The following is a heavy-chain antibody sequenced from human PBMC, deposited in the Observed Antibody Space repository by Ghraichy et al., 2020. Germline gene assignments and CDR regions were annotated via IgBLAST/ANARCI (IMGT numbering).Heavy chain of an antibody. Sequence: GGSLRLSCAASGFTVSSNYMSWVRQAPGKGLEWVSVIYSGGSTYYADSVKGRFTISRDNSKNTLYLQMNSLRAEDTAVYYCARVGGGGDYLFYYYYGMDVWGQGTTVTVSS. CDR2: IYSGGST. V-gene: IGHV3-53*01. CDR3: ARVGGGGDYLFYYYYGMDV. D-gene: IGHD4-17*01. J-gene: IGHJ6*02. CDR1: GFTVSSNY.